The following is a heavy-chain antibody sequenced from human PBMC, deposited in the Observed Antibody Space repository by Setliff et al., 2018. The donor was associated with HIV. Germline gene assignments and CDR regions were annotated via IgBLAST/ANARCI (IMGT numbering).Heavy chain of an antibody. D-gene: IGHD1-26*01. CDR1: GYTFTSYY. CDR2: INPSGGST. V-gene: IGHV1-46*01. J-gene: IGHJ4*02. Sequence: GASVKVSCKASGYTFTSYYMHWVRQAPGQGLEWMGIINPSGGSTSYAQKFQGRVTMTRDTSTSTVYMELSSLRSEDTAVYYCARDTKPQWELRHYFDYWGQGTLVTVSS. CDR3: ARDTKPQWELRHYFDY.